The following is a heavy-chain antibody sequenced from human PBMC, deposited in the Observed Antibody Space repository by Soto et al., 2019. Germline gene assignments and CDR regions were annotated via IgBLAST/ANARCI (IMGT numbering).Heavy chain of an antibody. D-gene: IGHD6-13*01. CDR1: GGSVNIGSFY. Sequence: QVQLQESGPGLVKPSETLSLTCTVSGGSVNIGSFYWSWIRQPPGKGLEWIGHMYYTGSTNYNTSLRRRVTISAGTSKNQYSLKVNSVTAADTAMYYCVRIGDSDTWYRAETWGQGTLVTVSS. CDR3: VRIGDSDTWYRAET. V-gene: IGHV4-61*01. J-gene: IGHJ5*02. CDR2: MYYTGST.